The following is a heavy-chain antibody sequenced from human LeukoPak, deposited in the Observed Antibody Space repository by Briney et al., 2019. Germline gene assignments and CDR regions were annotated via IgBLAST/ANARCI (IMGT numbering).Heavy chain of an antibody. J-gene: IGHJ3*02. Sequence: SQTLSLTCTVSGGSISSGSYYWSWIRQPAGKGLEWIGRIYTSGSTNYNPSLKSRVTISVDTSKNQFSLKLSSVTAADTAVYYCASCGGDCYRAFDIWGQGTMVTVSS. CDR1: GGSISSGSYY. V-gene: IGHV4-61*02. CDR3: ASCGGDCYRAFDI. D-gene: IGHD2-21*01. CDR2: IYTSGST.